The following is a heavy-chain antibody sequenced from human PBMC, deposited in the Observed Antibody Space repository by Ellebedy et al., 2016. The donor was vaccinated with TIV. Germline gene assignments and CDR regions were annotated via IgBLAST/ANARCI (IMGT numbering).Heavy chain of an antibody. Sequence: SVKVSXXASGGTFSSYAISWVRQAPGQGLEWMGGIIPIFGTANYAQKFQGRVTITADESTSTAYMELSSLRSEDTAVYYCARGYGDRHRTYYYYYYGMDVWGQGTTVTVSS. J-gene: IGHJ6*02. CDR2: IIPIFGTA. D-gene: IGHD4-17*01. CDR3: ARGYGDRHRTYYYYYYGMDV. V-gene: IGHV1-69*13. CDR1: GGTFSSYA.